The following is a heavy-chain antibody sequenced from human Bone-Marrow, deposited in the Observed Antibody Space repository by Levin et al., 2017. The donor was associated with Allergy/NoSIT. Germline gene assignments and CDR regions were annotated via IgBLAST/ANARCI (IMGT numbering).Heavy chain of an antibody. J-gene: IGHJ6*03. CDR1: GFTFSRYA. Sequence: GESLKISCAVSGFTFSRYAMSWVRQAPGKGLEWVSVISGSGGSTYYADSVKGRFTISRDNSKNTLYLQVNSLRAEDTAVYYCAKGKIGVVGATPPTAYYMDVWGKGTTVTVSS. V-gene: IGHV3-23*01. CDR3: AKGKIGVVGATPPTAYYMDV. CDR2: ISGSGGST. D-gene: IGHD2-15*01.